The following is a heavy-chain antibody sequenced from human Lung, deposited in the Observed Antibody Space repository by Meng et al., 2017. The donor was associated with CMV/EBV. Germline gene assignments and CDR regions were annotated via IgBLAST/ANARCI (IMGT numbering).Heavy chain of an antibody. CDR1: GGSFSGYY. V-gene: IGHV4-34*01. CDR3: ARRTFPLIVVVPASKGAFDY. D-gene: IGHD2-2*01. J-gene: IGHJ4*02. CDR2: INHSGST. Sequence: SETXSLTCAVYGGSFSGYYWSWIRQPPGKGLEWIGEINHSGSTNYNPSRKSRVTISVDTSKNQFSLKLSSVTAADTAVYYCARRTFPLIVVVPASKGAFDYXGQGXLVTVSS.